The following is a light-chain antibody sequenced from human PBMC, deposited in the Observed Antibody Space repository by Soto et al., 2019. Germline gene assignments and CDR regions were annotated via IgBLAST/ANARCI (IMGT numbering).Light chain of an antibody. CDR3: QSYDSSLSGSV. J-gene: IGLJ2*01. CDR1: SSNIGAPYD. Sequence: QPVLTQPPSVSGAPGQRVTISCTGSSSNIGAPYDVHWYQHLPGTAPKLLIYSNNNRPSGVPDRFSGSKSGTSASLAITGLQAEDEADYYCQSYDSSLSGSVFGGGTKLTVL. CDR2: SNN. V-gene: IGLV1-40*01.